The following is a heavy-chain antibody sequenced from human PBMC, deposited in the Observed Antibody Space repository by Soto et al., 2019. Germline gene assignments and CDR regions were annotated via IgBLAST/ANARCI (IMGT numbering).Heavy chain of an antibody. CDR2: ISYDGSNK. V-gene: IGHV3-30-3*01. Sequence: QVQLVESGGGVVQPGRSLRLSCAASGFTFSSYPMHWVRQAPGKGLEWVAVISYDGSNKYYADSVKGRFTISRDNSKNALYLQMNSLRAEDTAVYYCARAFGGVIANFDYWGQGTLVTVSS. CDR1: GFTFSSYP. J-gene: IGHJ4*02. D-gene: IGHD3-16*02. CDR3: ARAFGGVIANFDY.